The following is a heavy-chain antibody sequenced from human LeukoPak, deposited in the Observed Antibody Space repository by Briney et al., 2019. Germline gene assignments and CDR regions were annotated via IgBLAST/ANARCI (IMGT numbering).Heavy chain of an antibody. CDR2: ISSSGSTI. D-gene: IGHD2-2*01. CDR3: ARWKPAANWFDP. V-gene: IGHV3-11*01. Sequence: PGGSLRLSCAASGFTFSDYYMSWIRQAPGKGLEWVSYISSSGSTIYYADSVKGRFTISRDNAKNSLYLQMNSLGAEGTAVYYCARWKPAANWFDPWGQGTLVTVSS. CDR1: GFTFSDYY. J-gene: IGHJ5*02.